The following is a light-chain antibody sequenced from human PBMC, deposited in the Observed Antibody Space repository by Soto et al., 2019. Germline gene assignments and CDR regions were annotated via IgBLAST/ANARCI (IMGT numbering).Light chain of an antibody. CDR1: QSVSSN. CDR2: GAS. J-gene: IGKJ1*01. CDR3: QQYNNWPPWT. Sequence: EIVMTQSPASLSVSPGERATLSCRSSQSVSSNLAGNQQKPGQAPRLLIYGASTRATGIPARFSGSGSGTEFTLTISSLQSEDCAVYYCQQYNNWPPWTFGQGTKVEIQ. V-gene: IGKV3-15*01.